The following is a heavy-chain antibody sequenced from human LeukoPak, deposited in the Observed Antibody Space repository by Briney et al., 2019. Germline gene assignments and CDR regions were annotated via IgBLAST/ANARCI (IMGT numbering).Heavy chain of an antibody. CDR3: ASPLGSLNEYCLFDP. CDR1: GYTFSDYY. V-gene: IGHV1-2*02. Sequence: GASVKVSCTASGYTFSDYYIHWLRQAPGQGLEWMGWINPKSGVTNFAQYFQGRVTMTRDTSSNTVYMELNRLRFDDRAVYYCASPLGSLNEYCLFDPGGQGTLVTVSS. J-gene: IGHJ5*02. CDR2: INPKSGVT. D-gene: IGHD2-15*01.